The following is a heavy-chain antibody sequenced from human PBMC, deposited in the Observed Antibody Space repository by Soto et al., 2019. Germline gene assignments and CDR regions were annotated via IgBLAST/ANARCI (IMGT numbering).Heavy chain of an antibody. CDR2: ISSRSSTI. Sequence: EVQLVESGGGLVQPGESLRLSCAASGFTFSNSAMSWVRQAPGKGLEWVSYISSRSSTIYYADSVKGRFTISRDNAKNSLYLQMNSLRDEDTAVYYCARDHPTSFLYGVDVWGQGTTVTVSS. CDR3: ARDHPTSFLYGVDV. V-gene: IGHV3-48*02. CDR1: GFTFSNSA. D-gene: IGHD3-3*01. J-gene: IGHJ6*02.